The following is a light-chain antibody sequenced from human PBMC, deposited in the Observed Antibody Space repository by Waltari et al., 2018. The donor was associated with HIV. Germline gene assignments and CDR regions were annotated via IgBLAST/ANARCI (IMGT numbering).Light chain of an antibody. J-gene: IGLJ3*02. Sequence: QSVLTQPPSASGTPGQRVTISCSGSSSTIGSNYIYWYQQLPGTAPKLHIDRNNQPPSGVPDRFAGSKSGTSASLAIAGLRSEDEADYSCAAWDDSLSGWVFGGGTKLTVL. CDR3: AAWDDSLSGWV. CDR2: RNN. V-gene: IGLV1-47*01. CDR1: SSTIGSNY.